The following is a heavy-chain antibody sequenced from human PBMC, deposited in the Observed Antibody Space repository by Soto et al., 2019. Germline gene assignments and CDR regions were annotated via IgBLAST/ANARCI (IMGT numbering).Heavy chain of an antibody. Sequence: GGSLRLSCAASGFTFSSYVMTWVRQAPGKGLEWVSEISGSGANTYYADSVKGRFTISRDNSRNTLYLQMNSLTVEDTAVYYCAKFILGPFYFDYWGQGTLVTVSS. V-gene: IGHV3-23*01. CDR2: ISGSGANT. J-gene: IGHJ4*02. D-gene: IGHD3-16*01. CDR1: GFTFSSYV. CDR3: AKFILGPFYFDY.